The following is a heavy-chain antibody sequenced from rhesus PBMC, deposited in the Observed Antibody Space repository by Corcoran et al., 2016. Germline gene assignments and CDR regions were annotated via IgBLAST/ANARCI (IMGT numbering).Heavy chain of an antibody. CDR3: ARDAGYSNYGFDY. CDR2: IYGSSGST. V-gene: IGHV4-76*01. Sequence: QVQLQESGPGVVKPSETLSLTCAVSGYSISSGYDWSWIRQPPGKGLEWIGYIYGSSGSTNYTPSLKNRVTISKDTSKTQFSLKLSSVTAADTAVYYCARDAGYSNYGFDYWGQGVLVTVSS. CDR1: GYSISSGYD. D-gene: IGHD4-23*01. J-gene: IGHJ4*01.